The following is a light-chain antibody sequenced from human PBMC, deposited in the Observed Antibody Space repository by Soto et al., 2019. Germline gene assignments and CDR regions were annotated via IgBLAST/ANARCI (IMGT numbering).Light chain of an antibody. V-gene: IGKV1-5*01. CDR2: DAS. Sequence: DIQTTQSPSTLSASVGDRVTITCRASQNIGSSLAWYQHRPGKAPKLLIFDASTLQTGVPSRFSGSGFGTEFTLTITGLQPDDFATYYCQQHNDYSAVTFGQGTKLEIK. CDR1: QNIGSS. CDR3: QQHNDYSAVT. J-gene: IGKJ2*01.